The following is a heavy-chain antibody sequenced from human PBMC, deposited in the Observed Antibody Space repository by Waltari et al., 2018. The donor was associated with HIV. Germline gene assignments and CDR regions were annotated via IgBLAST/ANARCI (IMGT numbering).Heavy chain of an antibody. Sequence: EVQLVESGGGLVQPGGSLRLSCAASGFTFSSYSMNWVRQAPGKGLEWVSYISSSSSTIYYADSVKGRFTISRDNAKNSLYLQMNSLRAEDTAVYYCARGGDILTGYYCDYWGQGTLVTVSS. CDR1: GFTFSSYS. CDR3: ARGGDILTGYYCDY. J-gene: IGHJ4*02. CDR2: ISSSSSTI. D-gene: IGHD3-9*01. V-gene: IGHV3-48*01.